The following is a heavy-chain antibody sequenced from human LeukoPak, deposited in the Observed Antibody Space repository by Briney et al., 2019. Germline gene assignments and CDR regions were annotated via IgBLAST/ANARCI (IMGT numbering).Heavy chain of an antibody. Sequence: GGSLRLSCADSGSAFSSYTMVWVRQAPGKGLEWVSSISSSSSYIYYADSVKGRFTISRDNANNLMFLEMNNLRGEDTALYYCARVRSRGGWYVHYMDVWGKGTTV. J-gene: IGHJ6*03. V-gene: IGHV3-21*01. D-gene: IGHD6-19*01. CDR1: GSAFSSYT. CDR2: ISSSSSYI. CDR3: ARVRSRGGWYVHYMDV.